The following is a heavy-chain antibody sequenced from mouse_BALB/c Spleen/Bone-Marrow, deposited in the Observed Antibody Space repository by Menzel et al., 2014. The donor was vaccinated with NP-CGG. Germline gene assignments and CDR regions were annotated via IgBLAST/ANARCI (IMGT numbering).Heavy chain of an antibody. CDR3: ARAPPYDFYAMDY. D-gene: IGHD2-13*01. CDR1: GFTFSDYY. J-gene: IGHJ4*01. Sequence: EVQLVESGGGLVKPGGSLKLSCAASGFTFSDYYMFWVRQTPEKRLEWVATISDGVSYAYYPDSVKGRFTISRDNARSNLYLQMSSLKSEDTAMYYCARAPPYDFYAMDYWGQGTSVTVSS. CDR2: ISDGVSYA. V-gene: IGHV5-4*02.